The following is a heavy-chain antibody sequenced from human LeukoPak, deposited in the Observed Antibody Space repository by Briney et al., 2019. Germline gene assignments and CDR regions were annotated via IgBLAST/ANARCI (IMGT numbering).Heavy chain of an antibody. Sequence: PGGSLRLSCAASGFTFSSYSMNWVRQAPGKGLEWVSYISSSSSTIYYADSVKGRFTISRDNAKNSLYLQMNSLRAEDTAVYYCARPYSGSSYYFDYWGQGTLVTVSS. CDR1: GFTFSSYS. J-gene: IGHJ4*02. V-gene: IGHV3-48*04. D-gene: IGHD1-26*01. CDR3: ARPYSGSSYYFDY. CDR2: ISSSSSTI.